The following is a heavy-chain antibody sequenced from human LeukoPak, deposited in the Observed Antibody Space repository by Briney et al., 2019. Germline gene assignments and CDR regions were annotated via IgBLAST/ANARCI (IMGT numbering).Heavy chain of an antibody. V-gene: IGHV3-7*03. D-gene: IGHD6-13*01. Sequence: GGSLRLSCTASGFIFSSYWMSWVRQVPGKGLEWVANIKQDGSETSCVDSVEGRFTISRDNAKNSLFLQMNSLRADDTALYYCARGVTSAWYLRYYFEHWGQGIMVTVSS. CDR1: GFIFSSYW. CDR3: ARGVTSAWYLRYYFEH. CDR2: IKQDGSET. J-gene: IGHJ4*02.